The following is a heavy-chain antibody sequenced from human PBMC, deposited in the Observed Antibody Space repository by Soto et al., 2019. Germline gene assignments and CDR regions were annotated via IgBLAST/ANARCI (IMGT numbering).Heavy chain of an antibody. Sequence: SETQSLSCTVSGDSMSDYYWYWIRQPPGTGLECXGXVXXXGXTXXXPXXXXRVTMSVDASKNQFSLKLRSLTAADTPVYYCARGDHSDSSGPFDPWGQRTLVTVSS. CDR2: VXXXGXT. CDR1: GDSMSDYY. J-gene: IGHJ5*02. D-gene: IGHD3-22*01. V-gene: IGHV4-59*01. CDR3: ARGDHSDSSGPFDP.